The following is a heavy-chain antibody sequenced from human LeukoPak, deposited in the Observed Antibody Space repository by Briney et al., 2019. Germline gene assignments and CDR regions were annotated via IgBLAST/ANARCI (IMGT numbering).Heavy chain of an antibody. V-gene: IGHV1-46*01. D-gene: IGHD6-19*01. Sequence: ASVKVSCKASGYTFTGYYIHWVRQAPGQGLEWMGIINPSGGSTTYAQKFQGRVTMTRDTSTSTVYMELSSLRSEDTAVYYCARESAVAGTISDYWGQGTLVTVSS. J-gene: IGHJ4*02. CDR1: GYTFTGYY. CDR3: ARESAVAGTISDY. CDR2: INPSGGST.